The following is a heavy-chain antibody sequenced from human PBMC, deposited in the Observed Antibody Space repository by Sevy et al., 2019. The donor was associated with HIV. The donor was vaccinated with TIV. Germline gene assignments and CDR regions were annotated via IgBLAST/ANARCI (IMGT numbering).Heavy chain of an antibody. CDR3: ARRGSSYYYGMDV. CDR1: GFTFSRYW. Sequence: GGSLRLSCAASGFTFSRYWMSWVRQAPGKGLEWVANIKEDGREKYYVDSVKGRFTISRDNANNSLYLQMNSLGVEDTAVYYCARRGSSYYYGMDVWGQGTTVTVSS. D-gene: IGHD3-16*01. CDR2: IKEDGREK. V-gene: IGHV3-7*01. J-gene: IGHJ6*02.